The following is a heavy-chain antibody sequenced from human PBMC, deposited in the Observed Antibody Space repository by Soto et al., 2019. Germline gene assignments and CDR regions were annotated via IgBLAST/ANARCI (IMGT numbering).Heavy chain of an antibody. CDR2: IRSKANSYAT. CDR1: GFTFSGSA. J-gene: IGHJ6*03. D-gene: IGHD6-13*01. V-gene: IGHV3-73*01. CDR3: TRHRPAAAAAMGGHYYYYYMDV. Sequence: GGSLRLSCAASGFTFSGSAMHWVRQASGKGLEWVGRIRSKANSYATAYAASVKGRFTISRDDSKNTAYLQMNSLKTEDTAVYYCTRHRPAAAAAMGGHYYYYYMDVWGKGTTVTVSS.